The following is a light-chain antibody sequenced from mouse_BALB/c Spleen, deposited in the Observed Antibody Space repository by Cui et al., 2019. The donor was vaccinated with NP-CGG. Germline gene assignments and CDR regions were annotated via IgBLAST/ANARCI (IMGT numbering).Light chain of an antibody. V-gene: IGLV1*01. CDR2: GTN. J-gene: IGLJ1*01. CDR1: TEAVTTGNY. Sequence: QAVVTHESAPTTSPGVPVTLTFHSSTEAVTTGNYANWVQEKPDHLFTGLIGGTNNRAPGVPGRFSGSLIGDKAALTITGAQTEDEAIYFCALWYSNHWVFGGGTKLTVL. CDR3: ALWYSNHWV.